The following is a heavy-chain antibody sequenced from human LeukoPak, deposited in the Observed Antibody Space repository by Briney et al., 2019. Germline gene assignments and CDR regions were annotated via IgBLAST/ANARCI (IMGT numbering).Heavy chain of an antibody. CDR3: ARGPEPSGSYYTYYFDY. CDR2: IYPGDSDT. CDR1: GYSFTSYC. D-gene: IGHD3-10*01. Sequence: GESLKISCMGSGYSFTSYCVGWVRQMPGKGLEWMGIIYPGDSDTRYSPSFQGQVTMSADKSISTAYLQWSSLKASDTAMYYCARGPEPSGSYYTYYFDYWGQGTLVPVSS. V-gene: IGHV5-51*01. J-gene: IGHJ4*02.